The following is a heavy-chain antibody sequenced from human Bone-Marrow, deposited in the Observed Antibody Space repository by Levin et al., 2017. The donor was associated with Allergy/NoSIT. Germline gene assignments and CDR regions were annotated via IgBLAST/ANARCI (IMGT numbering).Heavy chain of an antibody. Sequence: GGSLRLSCAASGFTFSSYGMHWVRQAPGKGLEWVAVIWYDGSNKYYADSVKGRFTISRDNSKNTLYLQMNSLRAEDTAVYYCAREGYYDFWSGYGGMDVWGQGTTVTVSS. CDR2: IWYDGSNK. V-gene: IGHV3-33*01. J-gene: IGHJ6*02. CDR1: GFTFSSYG. CDR3: AREGYYDFWSGYGGMDV. D-gene: IGHD3-3*01.